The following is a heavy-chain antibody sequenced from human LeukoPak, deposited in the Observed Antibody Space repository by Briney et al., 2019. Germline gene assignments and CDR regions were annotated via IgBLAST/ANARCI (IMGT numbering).Heavy chain of an antibody. D-gene: IGHD2-2*01. J-gene: IGHJ4*02. CDR3: ARRVVPAARGGYYFDY. CDR2: IYYSGST. V-gene: IGHV4-61*08. Sequence: PSQTLSLTCTVSGGSISSGDYYWSWIRQPPGKGLEWIGYIYYSGSTNYNPSLKSRVTISVDTSKNQFSLKLSSVTAADTAVYYCARRVVPAARGGYYFDYWGQGTLVTVSS. CDR1: GGSISSGDYY.